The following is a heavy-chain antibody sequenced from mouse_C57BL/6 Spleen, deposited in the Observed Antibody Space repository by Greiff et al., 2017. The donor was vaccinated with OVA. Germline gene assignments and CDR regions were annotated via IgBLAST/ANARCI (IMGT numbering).Heavy chain of an antibody. J-gene: IGHJ1*03. CDR3: ARSKMGYVDV. D-gene: IGHD2-5*01. Sequence: EVMLVESGGGLVKPGGSLKLSCAASGFTFSDYGMHWVRQAPEKGLEWVAYISSGSSTIYYADTVKGRFTISRDNAKNTLFLQMTSLRSEDTAMYYCARSKMGYVDVWGTGTTVTVSS. CDR2: ISSGSSTI. CDR1: GFTFSDYG. V-gene: IGHV5-17*01.